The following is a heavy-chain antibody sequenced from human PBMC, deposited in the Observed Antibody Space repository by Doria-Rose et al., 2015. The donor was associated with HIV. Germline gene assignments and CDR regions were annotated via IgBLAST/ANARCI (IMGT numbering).Heavy chain of an antibody. CDR2: IFSDDER. CDR3: ARIKSSRWYHKYYFDF. Sequence: QITLKESGPVLVKPTETLTLTCTVSGVSLSSPGMGVSWIRQPPGKALEWLANIFSDDERSYETSLKSRLTSSRGTSKSQVVITMTDMDPVDTATYYCARIKSSRWYHKYYFDFWGQGTLVIVSA. CDR1: GVSLSSPGMG. J-gene: IGHJ4*02. V-gene: IGHV2-26*01. D-gene: IGHD6-13*01.